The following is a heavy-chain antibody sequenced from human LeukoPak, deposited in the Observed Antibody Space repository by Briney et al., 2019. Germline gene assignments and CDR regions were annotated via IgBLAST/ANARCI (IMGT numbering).Heavy chain of an antibody. CDR1: GFTVSSNY. V-gene: IGHV3-53*01. Sequence: GGSLRLSCAASGFTVSSNYMSWVRQAPGKGLEWVPVIYSGGSTYYADSVKGRFTISRDNSKNTLYLQMNSLRAEDTAVYYCARGPGQFVRTPPRGWFDPWGQGTLVTVSS. D-gene: IGHD6-6*01. J-gene: IGHJ5*02. CDR2: IYSGGST. CDR3: ARGPGQFVRTPPRGWFDP.